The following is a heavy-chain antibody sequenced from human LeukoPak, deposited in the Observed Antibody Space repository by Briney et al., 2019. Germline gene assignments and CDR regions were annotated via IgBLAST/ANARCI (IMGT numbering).Heavy chain of an antibody. D-gene: IGHD5-24*01. V-gene: IGHV4-59*01. CDR1: GGSISSYY. CDR3: ARDGYNGVDY. Sequence: PSETLSLICTVSGGSISSYYWSWIRQPPGKGLEWIGYIYYSGSTNYNPSLKSRVTISVDTSKNQFSLKLSSVTAADTAVYYCARDGYNGVDYWGQGTLVTVSS. CDR2: IYYSGST. J-gene: IGHJ4*02.